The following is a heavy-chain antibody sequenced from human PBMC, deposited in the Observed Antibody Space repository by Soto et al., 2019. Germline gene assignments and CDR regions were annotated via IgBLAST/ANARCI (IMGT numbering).Heavy chain of an antibody. V-gene: IGHV1-8*01. CDR3: ARGQRRVLLWFGELRGGMDV. D-gene: IGHD3-10*01. CDR2: MNPNSGNT. CDR1: GYTFTSYD. J-gene: IGHJ6*02. Sequence: QVQLVQSGAEVKKPGALVKVSCKASGYTFTSYDINWVRQATGQGLEWMGWMNPNSGNTGYAQKFQGRVTITRNTSISTAYRERSSLRSEDTAVYYCARGQRRVLLWFGELRGGMDVWGQGTTVTVSS.